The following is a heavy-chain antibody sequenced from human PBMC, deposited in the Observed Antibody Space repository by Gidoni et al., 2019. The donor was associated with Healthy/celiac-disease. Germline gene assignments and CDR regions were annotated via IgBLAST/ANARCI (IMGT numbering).Heavy chain of an antibody. CDR1: GYTFTSYY. CDR2: INSSGGST. Sequence: VQLVQSGAEVKKPGASVKVSCKASGYTFTSYYMHWVRQAPGQGLEWMGIINSSGGSTSYAQKFQGRVTMTRDTSTSTVYMELSSLRSEDTAVYYCASEGVGYNFGYWGQGTLVTVSS. J-gene: IGHJ4*02. V-gene: IGHV1-46*01. CDR3: ASEGVGYNFGY. D-gene: IGHD5-12*01.